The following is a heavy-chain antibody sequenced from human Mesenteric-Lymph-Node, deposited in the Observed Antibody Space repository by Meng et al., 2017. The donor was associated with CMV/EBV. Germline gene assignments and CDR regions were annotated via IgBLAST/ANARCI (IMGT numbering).Heavy chain of an antibody. Sequence: KASGYTFTTYTMHCVRQAPGQRLEWMGWIDAGNGNTKYSQTFQGRVTITRDTSARIVNMELSSLRSEDTAVYYCARDNSGGEFDWFDPWGQGTLVTVSS. D-gene: IGHD2-15*01. J-gene: IGHJ5*02. CDR1: GYTFTTYT. V-gene: IGHV1-3*01. CDR3: ARDNSGGEFDWFDP. CDR2: IDAGNGNT.